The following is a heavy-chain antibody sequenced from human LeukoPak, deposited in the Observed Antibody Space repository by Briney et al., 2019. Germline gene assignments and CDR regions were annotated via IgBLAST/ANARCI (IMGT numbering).Heavy chain of an antibody. CDR2: IYYSGST. CDR1: GGSISSYY. J-gene: IGHJ4*02. D-gene: IGHD3-22*01. V-gene: IGHV4-59*12. CDR3: ARLNSSGFDY. Sequence: SETLSLTCTVSGGSISSYYWSWIRQPPGKGLEWIGYIYYSGSTNYNPSLKSRVTISVDTSKNQFSLKLSSVTAADTAVYYCARLNSSGFDYWGQGTLVTVSS.